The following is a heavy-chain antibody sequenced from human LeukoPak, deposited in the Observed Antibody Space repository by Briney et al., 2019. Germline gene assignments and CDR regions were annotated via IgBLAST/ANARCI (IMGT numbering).Heavy chain of an antibody. CDR2: ISHSGTT. CDR3: VRVYYYGSGSNFFDY. CDR1: GGSFSGYY. V-gene: IGHV4-34*01. J-gene: IGHJ4*02. Sequence: SETLSLTCAVYGGSFSGYYWSWIRQPPEKGLEWIASISHSGTTYYNPSLRSRVSISVDTSKNQFSLKLRSVTAADTALYYCVRVYYYGSGSNFFDYWGQGTLVTVSS. D-gene: IGHD3-10*01.